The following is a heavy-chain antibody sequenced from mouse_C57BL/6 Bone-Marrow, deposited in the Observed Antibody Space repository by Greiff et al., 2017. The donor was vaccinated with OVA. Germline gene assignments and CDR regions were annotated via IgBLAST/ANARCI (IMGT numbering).Heavy chain of an antibody. J-gene: IGHJ2*01. CDR2: ISRGGSYT. Sequence: EVQRVESGGDLVKPGGSLKLSCAASGFTFSSYGMSWVRQTPDKRLEWVATISRGGSYTYYPDSVKGRFTISRYNAKNTLYLQMSSLKSEDTAMYYCARHGNGNPYYFDYWGQGTTLTVSS. CDR3: ARHGNGNPYYFDY. V-gene: IGHV5-6*01. D-gene: IGHD2-1*01. CDR1: GFTFSSYG.